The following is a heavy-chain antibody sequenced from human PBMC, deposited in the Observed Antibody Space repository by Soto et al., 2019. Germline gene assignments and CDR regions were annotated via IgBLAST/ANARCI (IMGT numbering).Heavy chain of an antibody. J-gene: IGHJ4*02. D-gene: IGHD4-17*01. CDR2: IIPILGIA. V-gene: IGHV1-69*02. CDR1: GGTFSSYT. CDR3: ARGQRGYGGDY. Sequence: QVQLVQSGAEVKKPGSSVKVSCKASGGTFSSYTISWVRQAPGQGLEWMGRIIPILGIANYAQKFQGRVTITADKSTSTAYMELSSLRSEDTGVYYCARGQRGYGGDYWGQGTLVTVSS.